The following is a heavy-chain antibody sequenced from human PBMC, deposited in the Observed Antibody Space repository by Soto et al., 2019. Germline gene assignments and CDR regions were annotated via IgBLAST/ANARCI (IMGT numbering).Heavy chain of an antibody. Sequence: QVHLVQSGAEVRKPGASVKVSCKGSGYTFTTYGITWVRQAPGQGLEWMGWISAHNDNTNYAQKVQGRVTVTRDTSTSTAYMELLNLRSDDTAVYYWARGRYGDYWGQGALVTVSS. V-gene: IGHV1-18*01. CDR2: ISAHNDNT. CDR1: GYTFTTYG. D-gene: IGHD1-1*01. J-gene: IGHJ4*02. CDR3: ARGRYGDY.